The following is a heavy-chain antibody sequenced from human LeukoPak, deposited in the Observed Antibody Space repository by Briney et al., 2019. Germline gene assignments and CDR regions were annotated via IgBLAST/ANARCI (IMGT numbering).Heavy chain of an antibody. D-gene: IGHD2-2*02. V-gene: IGHV1-18*01. Sequence: ASVKVSCKASGYTFTSYGISWVRQAPGQGLNWMGWISPYNGNTNYAQKLQGRVTMTTDTSTSTAYMELRSLRSDDTAVYYCARDRGCSSTSCYMTGGWFDPWGQGTLVTVSS. CDR1: GYTFTSYG. J-gene: IGHJ5*02. CDR2: ISPYNGNT. CDR3: ARDRGCSSTSCYMTGGWFDP.